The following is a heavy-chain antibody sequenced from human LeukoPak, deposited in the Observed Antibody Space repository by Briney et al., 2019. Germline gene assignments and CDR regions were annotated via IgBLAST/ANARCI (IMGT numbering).Heavy chain of an antibody. CDR1: GFTFSSYG. Sequence: GGSLRLSCSASGFTFSSYGMQWVRQAPGKGLEYVSAISSNGGSTYYADSVKGRSTISRDNSKNTLYLQMSSLRTEDTAVYYCVKNGARGYSSSWPTFYYGMDVWGQGTTVTVSS. D-gene: IGHD6-13*01. CDR3: VKNGARGYSSSWPTFYYGMDV. CDR2: ISSNGGST. J-gene: IGHJ6*02. V-gene: IGHV3-64D*06.